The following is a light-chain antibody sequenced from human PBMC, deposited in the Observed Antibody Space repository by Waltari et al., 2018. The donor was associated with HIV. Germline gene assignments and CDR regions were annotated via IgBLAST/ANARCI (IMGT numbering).Light chain of an antibody. Sequence: EIVLTQSPGTLSLSPGEGATLSCRASQTVNTYYLAWYQQKPDQAPRLLIYAANSRATGIPDRFSGSGSGTDFTLTINRLEPEDFAVYYCQQYGSSLTWTFGQGTKVELK. CDR3: QQYGSSLTWT. J-gene: IGKJ1*01. CDR2: AAN. V-gene: IGKV3-20*01. CDR1: QTVNTYY.